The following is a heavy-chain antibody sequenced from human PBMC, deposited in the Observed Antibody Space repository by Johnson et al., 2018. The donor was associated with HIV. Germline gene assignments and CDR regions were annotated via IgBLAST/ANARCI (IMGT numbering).Heavy chain of an antibody. CDR1: EFTFGDFG. J-gene: IGHJ3*02. D-gene: IGHD3-10*01. V-gene: IGHV3-20*04. CDR3: ARDLYYGSGSSVAFDI. Sequence: VQLVESGGRVVWPGGSLRLTCAASEFTFGDFGMNWVRQAPGKGLDWVSNINWNGGSTTYADSVKGRFPISSDNAKNSVYLQMNSLRAEDTALYYCARDLYYGSGSSVAFDIWGQGTMVTVSS. CDR2: INWNGGST.